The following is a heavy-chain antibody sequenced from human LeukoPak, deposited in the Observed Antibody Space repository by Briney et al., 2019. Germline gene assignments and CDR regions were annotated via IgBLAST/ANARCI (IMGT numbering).Heavy chain of an antibody. V-gene: IGHV3-30*18. CDR3: AKVALYCSSTSCYDIGAMDV. CDR1: GFTFSSYG. J-gene: IGHJ6*02. CDR2: ISYDGSNK. Sequence: GGSLRLSCAASGFTFSSYGMHWVRQAPGKGLEWAAVISYDGSNKYYADSVKGRFTISRDNSKNTLYLQMNSLRAEDTAVYYCAKVALYCSSTSCYDIGAMDVWGQGTTVTVSS. D-gene: IGHD2-2*01.